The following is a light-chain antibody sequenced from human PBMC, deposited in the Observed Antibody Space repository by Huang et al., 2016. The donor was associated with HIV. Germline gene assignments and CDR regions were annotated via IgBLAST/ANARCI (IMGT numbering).Light chain of an antibody. CDR3: QQRSNWPLYT. CDR1: QSVSIF. J-gene: IGKJ2*01. CDR2: GAA. V-gene: IGKV3-11*01. Sequence: IVLTQSPGTLSLSPGERANLSCRASQSVSIFLAWYQKKPGQAPRLLISGAANRATGSPARFGGSRCGTNCTRTISSREPEDVAVYYCQQRSNWPLYTFGQGTKLEIK.